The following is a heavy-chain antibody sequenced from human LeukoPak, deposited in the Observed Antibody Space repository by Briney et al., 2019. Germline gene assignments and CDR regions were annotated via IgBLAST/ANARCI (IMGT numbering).Heavy chain of an antibody. J-gene: IGHJ3*02. CDR3: AREICSSTSCLAFDI. V-gene: IGHV3-30*04. Sequence: GGSLRLSCAASGFTFRSYAMNWVRQAPGKGLEWVSVISYDGSNEYYADSVKGRFNISRDNSKITLYLQMNSLRAEDTSVYYCAREICSSTSCLAFDIWGQGTMVTVSS. D-gene: IGHD2-2*01. CDR2: ISYDGSNE. CDR1: GFTFRSYA.